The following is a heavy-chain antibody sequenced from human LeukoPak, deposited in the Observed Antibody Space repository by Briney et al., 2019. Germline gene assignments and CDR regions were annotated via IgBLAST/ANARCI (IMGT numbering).Heavy chain of an antibody. D-gene: IGHD6-6*01. V-gene: IGHV3-7*01. Sequence: PGGSLRLSCAASGFTFSSYWMSWVRQAPGKGLEWVANIKQDGSEKYYVDSVKGRFTISRDNAKNSLHLQMNSLRAEDTAVYYCARDRVGGYSSSSPETWGQGTLVTVSS. J-gene: IGHJ5*02. CDR3: ARDRVGGYSSSSPET. CDR2: IKQDGSEK. CDR1: GFTFSSYW.